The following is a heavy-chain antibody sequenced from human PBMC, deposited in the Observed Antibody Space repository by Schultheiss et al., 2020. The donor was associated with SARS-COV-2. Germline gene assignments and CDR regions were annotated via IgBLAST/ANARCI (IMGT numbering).Heavy chain of an antibody. CDR2: IYHSGST. J-gene: IGHJ5*02. V-gene: IGHV4-61*02. CDR3: ARVAVTTGWFDP. CDR1: GGSISSGSYF. D-gene: IGHD4-17*01. Sequence: SQTLSLTCTVSGGSISSGSYFWSWIRQPAGKGLEWIGRIYHSGSTNYNPSLKSRATISGDMSKNHFSLKLTSVTAADTAVYYCARVAVTTGWFDPWGQGTLVTVSS.